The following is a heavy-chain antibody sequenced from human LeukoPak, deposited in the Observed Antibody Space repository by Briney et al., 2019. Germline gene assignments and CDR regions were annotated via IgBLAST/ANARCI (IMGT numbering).Heavy chain of an antibody. CDR1: GFTLSNAW. D-gene: IGHD3-16*01. CDR3: VTPRGLRFDS. V-gene: IGHV3-15*01. Sequence: PGGSLRLSCAASGFTLSNAWMSWLPQAPGKGLEWVGRTKRINDGETTDYAAAVKGRFTISRDDSKNTLYLQMNSPKTEDTAVYYCVTPRGLRFDSWGQGTLVTVSS. J-gene: IGHJ4*02. CDR2: TKRINDGETT.